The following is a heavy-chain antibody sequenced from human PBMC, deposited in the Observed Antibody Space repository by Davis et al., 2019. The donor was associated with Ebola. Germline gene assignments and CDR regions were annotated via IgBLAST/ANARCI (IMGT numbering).Heavy chain of an antibody. CDR1: GFSLTTRGMC. CDR2: IDWDDDK. CDR3: ARASGDYYYGMDV. J-gene: IGHJ6*02. D-gene: IGHD3-10*01. V-gene: IGHV2-70*13. Sequence: SGPTLVKPTQPLTLTCTFSGFSLTTRGMCVSWIRQPPGKALEWLALIDWDDDKYYSTSLKTRLTISKDTSKNQVVLKMTNMDPVDTATYYCARASGDYYYGMDVWGQGTTVTVSS.